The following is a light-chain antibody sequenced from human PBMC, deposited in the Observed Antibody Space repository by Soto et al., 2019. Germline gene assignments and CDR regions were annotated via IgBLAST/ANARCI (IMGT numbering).Light chain of an antibody. V-gene: IGKV3-20*01. CDR1: QSISSSY. J-gene: IGKJ2*01. Sequence: EIVLTQSPGTLSLSPGERATLSCRASQSISSSYLAWYQQKPGQAPRLLIYGASNRATGIPDRFSGSGSGTDFTLTISRLEPEDFAVYYCQQFGSSPPLYTFGQGTSLEI. CDR3: QQFGSSPPLYT. CDR2: GAS.